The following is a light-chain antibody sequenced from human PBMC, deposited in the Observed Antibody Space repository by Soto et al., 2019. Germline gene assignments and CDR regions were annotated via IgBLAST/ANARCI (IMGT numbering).Light chain of an antibody. CDR2: GAS. J-gene: IGKJ5*01. CDR1: QSFSSY. CDR3: QQRSNWPIT. V-gene: IGKV3-11*01. Sequence: EIVLTQSPATLSLSPGERATLSCRSSQSFSSYLAWYQQKPGQAPRLLIYGASNRATGIPARFSGSGSGTDFTLTISSLEPEDFAVYYCQQRSNWPITFGQGTRLEI.